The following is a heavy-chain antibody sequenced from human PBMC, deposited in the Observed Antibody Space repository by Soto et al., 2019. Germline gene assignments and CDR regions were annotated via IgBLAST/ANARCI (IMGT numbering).Heavy chain of an antibody. V-gene: IGHV3-21*01. CDR2: ISTSSSYI. CDR1: GFTFSSYI. D-gene: IGHD3-10*01. J-gene: IGHJ4*02. CDR3: ARDRGGARAEPVDY. Sequence: EVQLVESGGGLVKPGGSLRLSCAASGFTFSSYIMNWVRQAPGKGLEWVSSISTSSSYIYYADSVKGRFTISRDNAKNSLYLQMNSLRAEDTAVYYCARDRGGARAEPVDYWGQGTLVTVSS.